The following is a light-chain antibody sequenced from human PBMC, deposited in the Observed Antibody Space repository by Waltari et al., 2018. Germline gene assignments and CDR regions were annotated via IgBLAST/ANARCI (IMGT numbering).Light chain of an antibody. CDR3: QVWDGSSGHWV. CDR1: FSGRSS. J-gene: IGLJ3*02. V-gene: IGLV3-21*01. Sequence: SYVLTQPPSASVAPGKTATITCGGNFSGRSSVQWYQQMPGQAPVLVIQYGSDRPSGLPERFSGSNSGNTATLTISRVEAGDEADYYCQVWDGSSGHWVFGGGTKLTVL. CDR2: YGS.